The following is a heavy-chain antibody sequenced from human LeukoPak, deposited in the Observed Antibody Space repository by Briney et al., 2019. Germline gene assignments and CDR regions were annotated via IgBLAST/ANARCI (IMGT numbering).Heavy chain of an antibody. D-gene: IGHD6-13*01. V-gene: IGHV4-59*08. CDR1: GGSISSYY. CDR3: ARHVSSSWIGD. J-gene: IGHJ4*02. CDR2: IYYSGGT. Sequence: SETLSLTCTVSGGSISSYYWSWIRQPPGKGLEWIGYIYYSGGTNYNPSLKSRVTISVDTSKNQFSLKLSSVTAADTAVYYCARHVSSSWIGDWGQGTLVTVSS.